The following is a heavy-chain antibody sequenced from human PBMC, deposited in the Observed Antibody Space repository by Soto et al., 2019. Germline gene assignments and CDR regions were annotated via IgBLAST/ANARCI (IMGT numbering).Heavy chain of an antibody. CDR2: INHSGST. D-gene: IGHD4-17*01. Sequence: QVQLQQWGAGLLKPSETLSLTCAVYGGSFSGYYWCWIRQPPGKGLEWIGEINHSGSTYYNPSLKSRVTISVDTSKNQFSLKLSSVTAADTAVYYCESPRRRTVPIYDAFDIWGQGTMVTVSS. J-gene: IGHJ3*02. CDR1: GGSFSGYY. V-gene: IGHV4-34*01. CDR3: ESPRRRTVPIYDAFDI.